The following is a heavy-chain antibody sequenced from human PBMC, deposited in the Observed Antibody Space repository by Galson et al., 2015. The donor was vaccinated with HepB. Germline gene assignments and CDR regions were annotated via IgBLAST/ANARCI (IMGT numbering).Heavy chain of an antibody. J-gene: IGHJ4*02. D-gene: IGHD6-19*01. CDR2: IKQDGSEK. Sequence: LRLSCAASGFTFSSYWMSWVRQAPGKGLEWVANIKQDGSEKYYVDSVKGRFTISRDNAKNSLYLQMNSLRAEDTAVYYCARGFSSGSGYFDYWGQGTLVTVSS. V-gene: IGHV3-7*03. CDR3: ARGFSSGSGYFDY. CDR1: GFTFSSYW.